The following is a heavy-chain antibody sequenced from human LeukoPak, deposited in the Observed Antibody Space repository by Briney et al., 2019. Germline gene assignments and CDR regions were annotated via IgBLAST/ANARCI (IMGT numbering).Heavy chain of an antibody. V-gene: IGHV4-30-2*01. D-gene: IGHD6-19*01. Sequence: SETLSLTCAVSGGSISSGGYSWSWIRQPPGKGLEWIGYIYHSGSTYHNPSLKSRVTISVDRSKNQFSLKLSSVTAADTAVYYCARDRVAVAGYFDYWGQGTLVTVSS. CDR3: ARDRVAVAGYFDY. CDR1: GGSISSGGYS. J-gene: IGHJ4*02. CDR2: IYHSGST.